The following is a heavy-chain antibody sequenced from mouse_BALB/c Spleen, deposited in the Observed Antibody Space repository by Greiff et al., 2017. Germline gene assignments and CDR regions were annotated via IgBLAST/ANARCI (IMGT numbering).Heavy chain of an antibody. J-gene: IGHJ3*01. CDR3: ARWDYYGSSFSWFAY. CDR1: GYSITSDYA. D-gene: IGHD1-1*01. CDR2: ISYSGST. V-gene: IGHV3-2*02. Sequence: EVKLVESGPGLVKPSQSLSLTCTVTGYSITSDYAWNWIRQFPGNKLEWMGYISYSGSTSYNPSLKSRISITRDTSKNQFFLQLNSVTTEDTATYYCARWDYYGSSFSWFAYWGQGTLVTVSA.